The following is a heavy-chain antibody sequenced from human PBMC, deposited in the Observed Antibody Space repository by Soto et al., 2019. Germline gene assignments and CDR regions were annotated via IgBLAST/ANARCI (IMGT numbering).Heavy chain of an antibody. V-gene: IGHV3-21*01. CDR3: AREDSIIIPAVSDF. CDR2: ISKSDYT. CDR1: GFAFNNYG. D-gene: IGHD2-2*01. J-gene: IGHJ4*02. Sequence: GGSLRLSCTVSGFAFNNYGINWVRQAPGKGLEWVSSISKSDYTYYSDSVKGRFTISRDNAKSSVSLQMNTLRVEDTAVYYCAREDSIIIPAVSDFWGQGTLVTVSS.